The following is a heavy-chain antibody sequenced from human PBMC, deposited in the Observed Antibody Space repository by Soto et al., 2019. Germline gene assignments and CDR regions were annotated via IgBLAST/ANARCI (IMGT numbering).Heavy chain of an antibody. V-gene: IGHV1-69*01. D-gene: IGHD3-16*01. Sequence: QVQLVQSGAEVKKPGSSVKVSCKASGGTFSSSAISWVRQAPGQGLEWMGGIIHIFGTANYAQKFQGRVTITAAESTSTAYRELSSLRSEDTAVYYCAIERAMLTSYFDYWGQGTLVTVSS. CDR2: IIHIFGTA. CDR3: AIERAMLTSYFDY. CDR1: GGTFSSSA. J-gene: IGHJ4*02.